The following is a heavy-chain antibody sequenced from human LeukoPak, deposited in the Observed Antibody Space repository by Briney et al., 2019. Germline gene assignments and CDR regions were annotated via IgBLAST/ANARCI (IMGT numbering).Heavy chain of an antibody. D-gene: IGHD1-26*01. CDR2: INPNSGGT. V-gene: IGHV1-2*02. Sequence: ASVKVSCKASGYTFTGYYMHWVRQAPGQGLEWMGWINPNSGGTNYAQKFQGRVTMTRDTSISTAYMELSRLRSDDTAVYYCARGSLGVGATTDDAFDTWGQGTMVTVSS. CDR1: GYTFTGYY. CDR3: ARGSLGVGATTDDAFDT. J-gene: IGHJ3*02.